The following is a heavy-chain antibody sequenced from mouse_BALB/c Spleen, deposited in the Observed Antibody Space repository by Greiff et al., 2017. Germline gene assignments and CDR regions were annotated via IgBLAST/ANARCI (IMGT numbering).Heavy chain of an antibody. Sequence: VQGVESGPGLVAPSQSLSITCTVSGFSLTSYGVHWVRQPPGKGLEWLGVIWAGGSTNYNSALMSRLSISKDNSKSQVFLKMNSLQTDDTAMYYCARDPLYGNAVAMDYWGQGTSVTVSS. CDR3: ARDPLYGNAVAMDY. V-gene: IGHV2-9*02. D-gene: IGHD2-1*01. J-gene: IGHJ4*01. CDR2: IWAGGST. CDR1: GFSLTSYG.